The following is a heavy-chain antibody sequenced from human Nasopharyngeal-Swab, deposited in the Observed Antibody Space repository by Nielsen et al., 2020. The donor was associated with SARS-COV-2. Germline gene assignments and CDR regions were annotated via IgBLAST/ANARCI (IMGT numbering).Heavy chain of an antibody. CDR2: IKSKTDGGTT. Sequence: GESLKIPCAASGFTFSNAWMSWVRQAPGKGLEWVGRIKSKTDGGTTDYAAPVKGRFTISRDDSKNTLYLQMNSLKTEDTAVYYCTTDELRYFDKNYYYYGMDVWGQGTTVTVSS. CDR1: GFTFSNAW. J-gene: IGHJ6*02. D-gene: IGHD3-9*01. V-gene: IGHV3-15*01. CDR3: TTDELRYFDKNYYYYGMDV.